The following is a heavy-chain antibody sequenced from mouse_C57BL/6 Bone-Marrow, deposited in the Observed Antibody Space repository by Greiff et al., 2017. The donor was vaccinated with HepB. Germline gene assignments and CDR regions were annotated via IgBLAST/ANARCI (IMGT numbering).Heavy chain of an antibody. Sequence: VQLQQSGAELVRPGASVKLSCTASGFNIKDYYMHWVKQRPEQGLEWMGRIDPEDGDTEYAPKFQGKATMTADTSSNTAYLQLSSLTSEDTAVYYCTTYPRQLRLRFAYWGQGTLVTVSA. D-gene: IGHD3-2*02. V-gene: IGHV14-1*01. CDR3: TTYPRQLRLRFAY. CDR1: GFNIKDYY. J-gene: IGHJ3*01. CDR2: IDPEDGDT.